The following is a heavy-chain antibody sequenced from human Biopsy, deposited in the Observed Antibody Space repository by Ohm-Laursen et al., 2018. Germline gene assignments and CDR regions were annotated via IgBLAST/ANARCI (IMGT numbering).Heavy chain of an antibody. CDR1: GFSFSSYG. D-gene: IGHD7-27*01. J-gene: IGHJ4*02. CDR3: AKDLRNNNWGVEN. CDR2: ISDDGRNK. V-gene: IGHV3-30*18. Sequence: SLRLSCAAAGFSFSSYGMHWVRQAPGKGLEWGAVISDDGRNKYYIDSVRCRFATSRDNSKNTLYLQMNNLRAEDTAVFYCAKDLRNNNWGVENWGQGTLVTVSS.